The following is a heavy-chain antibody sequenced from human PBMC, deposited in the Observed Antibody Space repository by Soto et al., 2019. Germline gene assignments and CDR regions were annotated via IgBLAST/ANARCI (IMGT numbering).Heavy chain of an antibody. Sequence: ASVKVSCKASGGTFSSYAISWVRQAPGQGLEWMGGIIPIFGTANYAQKFQGRVTITADESTSTAYMELSSLRSEDTAVYYCARGSPLRAAAEMPEPEFDYWGQGTLVTVSS. CDR1: GGTFSSYA. CDR2: IIPIFGTA. CDR3: ARGSPLRAAAEMPEPEFDY. D-gene: IGHD6-13*01. V-gene: IGHV1-69*13. J-gene: IGHJ4*02.